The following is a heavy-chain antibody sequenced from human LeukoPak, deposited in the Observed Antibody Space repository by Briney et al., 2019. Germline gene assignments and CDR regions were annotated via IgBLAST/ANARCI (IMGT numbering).Heavy chain of an antibody. Sequence: GGSLRLSCAASGFTVSSNYMSWVRQAPGKGLEWVSVIYSGGSTYYADSVKDRFTISRDNSKNTLYLQMNSLRAEDTAVYYCARNWYSSSSTWGQGTLVTVSS. CDR1: GFTVSSNY. J-gene: IGHJ5*02. CDR2: IYSGGST. CDR3: ARNWYSSSST. D-gene: IGHD6-13*01. V-gene: IGHV3-66*01.